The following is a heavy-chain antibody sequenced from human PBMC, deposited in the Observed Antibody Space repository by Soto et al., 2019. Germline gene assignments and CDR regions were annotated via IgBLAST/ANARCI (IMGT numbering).Heavy chain of an antibody. CDR2: ISSSSSYI. V-gene: IGHV3-11*06. CDR3: ARTLWDWGVYSSSSDY. D-gene: IGHD6-6*01. CDR1: GFTFSDYY. Sequence: PGGSLRLSCAASGFTFSDYYMSWIRQAPGKGLEWVSSISSSSSYIYYADSVKGRFTISRDNAKNSLYLQMNSLRAEDTAVYYCARTLWDWGVYSSSSDYWGQGTLVTVSS. J-gene: IGHJ4*02.